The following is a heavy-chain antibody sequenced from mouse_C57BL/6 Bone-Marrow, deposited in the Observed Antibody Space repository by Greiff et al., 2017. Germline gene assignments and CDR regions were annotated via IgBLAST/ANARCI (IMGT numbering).Heavy chain of an antibody. CDR2: IDPEDGET. V-gene: IGHV14-2*01. J-gene: IGHJ1*03. Sequence: VQLKESGAELVKPGASVKLSCTASGFNIKDYYMHWVKQRTEQGLEWIGRIDPEDGETKYAPKFQGKATITAAPYSNTAYLQLSSLTSEDTAVYYWARAPSGSSPYWYFDVWGTGTTVTVSS. CDR3: ARAPSGSSPYWYFDV. CDR1: GFNIKDYY. D-gene: IGHD1-1*01.